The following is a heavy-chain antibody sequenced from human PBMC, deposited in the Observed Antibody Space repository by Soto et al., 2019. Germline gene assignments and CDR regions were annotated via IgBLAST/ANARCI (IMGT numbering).Heavy chain of an antibody. Sequence: SAALCLTWPVSGGFISSYYWSWSRQPPGKGLEWIGYIYYSGSTNYNPSLKSRVTISVDTSKNQFSLKLSSVTAADTAVYYCARDNGYSYGYTLDHWGQGTLVTVS. CDR3: ARDNGYSYGYTLDH. J-gene: IGHJ4*02. CDR2: IYYSGST. D-gene: IGHD5-18*01. CDR1: GGFISSYY. V-gene: IGHV4-59*01.